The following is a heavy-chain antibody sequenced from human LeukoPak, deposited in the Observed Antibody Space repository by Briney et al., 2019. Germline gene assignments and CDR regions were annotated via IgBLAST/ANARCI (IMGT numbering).Heavy chain of an antibody. V-gene: IGHV4-34*01. D-gene: IGHD3-22*01. CDR2: INHSGST. Sequence: SETLSLTCAVYGGSFSGYYWSWIRQPPGKGLEWIGEINHSGSTYYNPSLKSRVTISVDTSKNQFSLKLSSVTAADTAVYYCARVGRSGYYYYYYYYMDVWGKGTTVTVSS. CDR1: GGSFSGYY. CDR3: ARVGRSGYYYYYYYYMDV. J-gene: IGHJ6*03.